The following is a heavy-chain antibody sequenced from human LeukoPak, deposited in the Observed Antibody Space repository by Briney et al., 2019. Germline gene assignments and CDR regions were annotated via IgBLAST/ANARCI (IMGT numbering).Heavy chain of an antibody. D-gene: IGHD6-19*01. Sequence: GASVKVSCKASGYTFTSYYMHWVRQAPGQGLEWMGIINPSGGSTSYAQKFQGRVTMTRDTSTSTVYMELSSLRSEDTAVYYCARDFSVAGPDSDHFDYWGQGTLVTVSS. CDR3: ARDFSVAGPDSDHFDY. J-gene: IGHJ4*02. V-gene: IGHV1-46*01. CDR1: GYTFTSYY. CDR2: INPSGGST.